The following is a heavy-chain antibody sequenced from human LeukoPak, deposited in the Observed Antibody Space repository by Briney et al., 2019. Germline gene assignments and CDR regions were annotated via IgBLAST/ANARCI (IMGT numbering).Heavy chain of an antibody. CDR1: GGSITSSNW. D-gene: IGHD2-2*01. Sequence: SGTLSLTCAVSGGSITSSNWWTWVRQPPGKGLEWIGEIYHSGSTNYNPSLQSRVTMSVDKSKNLFSLKLSSVTAADTAMYYCARVYCSTSNCNYFDYWGQGTLVTVSS. V-gene: IGHV4-4*02. CDR2: IYHSGST. J-gene: IGHJ4*02. CDR3: ARVYCSTSNCNYFDY.